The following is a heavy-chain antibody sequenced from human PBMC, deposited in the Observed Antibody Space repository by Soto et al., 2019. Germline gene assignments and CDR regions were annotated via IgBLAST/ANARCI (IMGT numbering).Heavy chain of an antibody. CDR3: AKEAGWSGYSYYYYGMDV. CDR1: GFTFSSYG. Sequence: GGSLRLSCAASGFTFSSYGMHWVRQAPGKGLEWVAVISYDGSNKYYADSVKGRFTISRDNSKNTLYLQMNSLRAEDTAVYYCAKEAGWSGYSYYYYGMDVWGQGNTVTV. J-gene: IGHJ6*02. CDR2: ISYDGSNK. D-gene: IGHD3-3*01. V-gene: IGHV3-30*18.